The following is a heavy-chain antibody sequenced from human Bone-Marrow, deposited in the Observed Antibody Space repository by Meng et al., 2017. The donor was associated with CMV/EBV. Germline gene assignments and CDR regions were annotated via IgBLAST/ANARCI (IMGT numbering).Heavy chain of an antibody. CDR2: INPNSGGT. CDR1: GYTFTGYY. J-gene: IGHJ4*02. V-gene: IGHV1-2*02. Sequence: ASVKVSCKASGYTFTGYYIHWVRQAPGQGLEWMGWINPNSGGTNYAQKFQGRVTMTRETSISTAYMEQSRLRSDDTAVYYCARAGEYYEILTGYYAHIDYGGQGTLVTSPQ. D-gene: IGHD3-9*01. CDR3: ARAGEYYEILTGYYAHIDY.